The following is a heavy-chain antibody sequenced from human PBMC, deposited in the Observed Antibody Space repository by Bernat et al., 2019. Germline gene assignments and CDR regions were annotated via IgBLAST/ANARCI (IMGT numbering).Heavy chain of an antibody. CDR3: AGDSRGIPDYDILTGLGWFDP. CDR1: GFTVSSNY. V-gene: IGHV3-66*01. CDR2: IYSGGST. Sequence: EVQLVESGGGLVQPGGSLRLSCAASGFTVSSNYMSWVRQAPGKGLEWVSVIYSGGSTYYAGSVKGRFTISRDNSKNTLYLQMNSLRAEDTAVYYCAGDSRGIPDYDILTGLGWFDPWGQGTLVTVSS. J-gene: IGHJ5*02. D-gene: IGHD3-9*01.